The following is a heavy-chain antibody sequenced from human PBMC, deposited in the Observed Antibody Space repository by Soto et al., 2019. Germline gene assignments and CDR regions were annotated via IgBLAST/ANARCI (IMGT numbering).Heavy chain of an antibody. CDR1: GGTFSSYA. CDR2: IIPIFGTA. CDR3: ARDGGVYDYSPFDY. Sequence: QVQLVQSGAEVKKPGSSVKVSCKASGGTFSSYAISWVRQAPGQGLEWMGGIIPIFGTADYAQKFQGRVTLTADESTCTGYMELSSLRSEDTAVYYCARDGGVYDYSPFDYWGQGTLFTVSS. D-gene: IGHD4-4*01. V-gene: IGHV1-69*12. J-gene: IGHJ4*02.